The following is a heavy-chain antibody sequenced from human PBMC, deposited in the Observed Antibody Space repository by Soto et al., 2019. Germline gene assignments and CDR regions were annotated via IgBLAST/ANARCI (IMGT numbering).Heavy chain of an antibody. J-gene: IGHJ4*02. V-gene: IGHV1-69*06. CDR2: IIPIFGTA. CDR3: ARGGGRGGSYYGDH. CDR1: GGTFSSYA. Sequence: QVQLVQSGAEVKKPGSSVKVSCKASGGTFSSYAISWVRQAPGQGLEWMGGIIPIFGTANYAQKFQGRVTITADKATSTAYMERGSLRSEDTAVYYCARGGGRGGSYYGDHWGQGTLVTVSS. D-gene: IGHD1-26*01.